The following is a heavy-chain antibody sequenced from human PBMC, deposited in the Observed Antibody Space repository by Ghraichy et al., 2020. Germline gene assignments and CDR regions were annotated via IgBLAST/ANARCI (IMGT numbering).Heavy chain of an antibody. J-gene: IGHJ6*02. V-gene: IGHV3-30*04. CDR2: ISYDGSNK. CDR3: ARGKIVVVPAADYYFGMDV. CDR1: GFTFSTYA. Sequence: GESLRLSCAASGFTFSTYAMHWVRQAPGKGLEWVAVISYDGSNKYYADTVKGRFTISRDNSKNTLYLQMNSLRAEDTAVYYCARGKIVVVPAADYYFGMDVWGQGTTVTVSS. D-gene: IGHD2-2*01.